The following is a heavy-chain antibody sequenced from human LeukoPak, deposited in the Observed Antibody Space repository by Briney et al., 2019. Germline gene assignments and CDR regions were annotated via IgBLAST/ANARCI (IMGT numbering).Heavy chain of an antibody. CDR3: ARDGPAPTGPVYYYGMDV. Sequence: GASVKVSCKASGYTFTGYYMHWVRQAPGQGLEWMGWINPNSGGTNYAQKFQGRVTVTRDTSISTAYMELSRLRSDDTAVYYCARDGPAPTGPVYYYGMDVWGQGTTVTVSS. V-gene: IGHV1-2*02. J-gene: IGHJ6*02. CDR2: INPNSGGT. CDR1: GYTFTGYY. D-gene: IGHD2-2*01.